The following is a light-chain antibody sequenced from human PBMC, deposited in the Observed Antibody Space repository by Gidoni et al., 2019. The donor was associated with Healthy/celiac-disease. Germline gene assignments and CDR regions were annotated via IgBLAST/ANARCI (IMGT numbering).Light chain of an antibody. CDR2: TAS. CDR3: QQSYSTPQT. CDR1: KSISSY. V-gene: IGKV1-39*01. J-gene: IGKJ2*01. Sequence: DIQMTQSPSSLSASVGDRVTITCRASKSISSYLNWYQQKPGKAPKLLIYTASSLQSGVPSMFSGSGSGTDFTLTISSLQPEDFANYYCQQSYSTPQTFGQGTKLEIK.